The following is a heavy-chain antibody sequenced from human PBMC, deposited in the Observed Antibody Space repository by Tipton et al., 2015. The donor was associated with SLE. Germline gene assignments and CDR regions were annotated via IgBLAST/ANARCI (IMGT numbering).Heavy chain of an antibody. V-gene: IGHV3-74*01. D-gene: IGHD3/OR15-3a*01. CDR1: GFTFSDYW. J-gene: IGHJ4*02. Sequence: GSLRLSCAASGFTFSDYWMHWVRQAPGKGLVWVSRINSDGSSRNYADSVKGRFTISRDNSKNTLFLQMNSLRDEDTAVYYCARVSSWTTEYFDFWGQGTLVTVSS. CDR2: INSDGSSR. CDR3: ARVSSWTTEYFDF.